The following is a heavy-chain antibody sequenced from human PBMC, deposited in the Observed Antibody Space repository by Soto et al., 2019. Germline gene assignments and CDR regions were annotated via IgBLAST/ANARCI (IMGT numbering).Heavy chain of an antibody. Sequence: QITLNESGPTQVKPRQTLTLTCTFSGFSLTTSGVGVGWIRQSPGKAPEWLALICWDDDKRYSPSLKSRLTITKDTSNNQVVLTMADLDPADTATYYCAHRVLRTVFGLVTTTAIYFDFWGQGTPVAVSS. D-gene: IGHD3-3*01. CDR1: GFSLTTSGVG. J-gene: IGHJ4*02. CDR3: AHRVLRTVFGLVTTTAIYFDF. CDR2: ICWDDDK. V-gene: IGHV2-5*02.